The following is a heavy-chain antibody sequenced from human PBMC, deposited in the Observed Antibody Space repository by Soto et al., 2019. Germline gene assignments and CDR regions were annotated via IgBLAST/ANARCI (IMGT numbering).Heavy chain of an antibody. Sequence: GASVKVSCKASGYTFTSYGISWVRQAPGQGLEWMGWISAYNGNTNYAQKLQGRVTMTTDTSTSTAYMELRSLRSDDTAVYYCARAKVRYYDFWSGYHEPYYYYGMDVWG. V-gene: IGHV1-18*01. D-gene: IGHD3-3*01. CDR3: ARAKVRYYDFWSGYHEPYYYYGMDV. J-gene: IGHJ6*02. CDR1: GYTFTSYG. CDR2: ISAYNGNT.